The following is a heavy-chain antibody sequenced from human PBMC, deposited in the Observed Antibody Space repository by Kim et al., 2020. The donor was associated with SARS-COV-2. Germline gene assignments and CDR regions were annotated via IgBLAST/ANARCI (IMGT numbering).Heavy chain of an antibody. CDR1: GGSFSGYY. V-gene: IGHV4-34*01. J-gene: IGHJ4*02. D-gene: IGHD3-10*01. CDR2: INHSGST. CDR3: ASRPFRAVAWYFDY. Sequence: SETLSLTCAVYGGSFSGYYWSWIRQPPGKGLEWIGEINHSGSTNYNPSLKSRVTISVDTSKNQFSLKLSSVTAADTAVYYCASRPFRAVAWYFDYWGQGTLVTVSS.